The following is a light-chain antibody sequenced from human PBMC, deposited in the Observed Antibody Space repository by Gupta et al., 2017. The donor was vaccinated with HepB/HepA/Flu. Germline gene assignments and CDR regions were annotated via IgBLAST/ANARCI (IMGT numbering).Light chain of an antibody. CDR1: NNGSKS. Sequence: SYVLTPPPSVSVAPGKTARITCGGNNNGSKSVHWYQQKPGQAPVLVIYYDTDRPSGIPERFSGSNSGNTATLTISRVEAGDEADYYCQVWDSSSDPCVFGTGTKVTVL. CDR2: YDT. CDR3: QVWDSSSDPCV. V-gene: IGLV3-21*04. J-gene: IGLJ1*01.